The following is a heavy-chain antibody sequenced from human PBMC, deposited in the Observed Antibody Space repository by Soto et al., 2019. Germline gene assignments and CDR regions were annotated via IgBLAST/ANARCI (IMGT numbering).Heavy chain of an antibody. CDR3: ARHRRDTVFNV. Sequence: GESLKISCKASGYSFTTYWIGWVRQMPGKGLEWMGIIYPGDSDTRYSPSFQGQVTISADKSISTAYLQWSSLKASDTAVYYCARHRRDTVFNVWGQGTTVTVSS. V-gene: IGHV5-51*01. D-gene: IGHD5-18*01. CDR1: GYSFTTYW. CDR2: IYPGDSDT. J-gene: IGHJ6*02.